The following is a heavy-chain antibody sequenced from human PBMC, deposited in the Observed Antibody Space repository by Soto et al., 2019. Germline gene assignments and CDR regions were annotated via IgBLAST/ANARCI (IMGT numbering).Heavy chain of an antibody. Sequence: EVQLVGSGGGLVKPGGSLRLSCAASGFTFSNAWMSWGRQAPGKGLEWVGRIKSKTDGGTTDYAAPVKGRFTISRDDSKNTLYLQMNSLKTEDTAVYYCTTDGGGDYDILTGYDYWGQGTLVTVSS. D-gene: IGHD3-9*01. J-gene: IGHJ4*02. CDR2: IKSKTDGGTT. V-gene: IGHV3-15*01. CDR1: GFTFSNAW. CDR3: TTDGGGDYDILTGYDY.